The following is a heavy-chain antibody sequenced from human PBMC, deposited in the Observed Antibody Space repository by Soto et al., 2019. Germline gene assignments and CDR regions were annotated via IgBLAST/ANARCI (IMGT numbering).Heavy chain of an antibody. D-gene: IGHD3-9*01. CDR3: ARNYDILTGYYKDYYYYYGMDV. CDR1: GGTFSSYA. CDR2: IIPIFGTA. J-gene: IGHJ6*02. Sequence: ASVKVSFKASGGTFSSYAISWVRQAPGQGLEWMGGIIPIFGTANYAQKFQGRVTITADESTSTAYMELSSLRSEDTAVYYCARNYDILTGYYKDYYYYYGMDVWGQGTTVTVSS. V-gene: IGHV1-69*13.